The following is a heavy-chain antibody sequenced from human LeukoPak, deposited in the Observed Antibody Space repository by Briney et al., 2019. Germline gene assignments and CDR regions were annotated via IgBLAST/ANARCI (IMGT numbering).Heavy chain of an antibody. D-gene: IGHD3-22*01. CDR1: GFTFNPYA. J-gene: IGHJ4*02. CDR3: ARDNYYASSGYYYIDY. Sequence: GGSLRLSCAASGFTFNPYAFHWVRQAPGKGLGWVAVTSYDGSNKYYADSVKDRFTISRDNSKNTLYLQMNSLRAEDTAVYYCARDNYYASSGYYYIDYWGQGTLVTVSS. V-gene: IGHV3-30-3*01. CDR2: TSYDGSNK.